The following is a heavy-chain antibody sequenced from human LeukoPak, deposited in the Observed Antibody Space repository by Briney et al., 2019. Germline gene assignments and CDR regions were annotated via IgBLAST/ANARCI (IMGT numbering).Heavy chain of an antibody. CDR1: GGSISSSSYY. V-gene: IGHV4-39*07. J-gene: IGHJ4*02. D-gene: IGHD6-6*01. Sequence: SETLSLTCTVSGGSISSSSYYWGWIRQPPGKGLEWIGSIYYSGSSYYNPSLRSRVTISVDRSKNQFSLKFYCATSYQAFELVPGYWGQGTLVTVSS. CDR2: IYYSGSS. CDR3: GY.